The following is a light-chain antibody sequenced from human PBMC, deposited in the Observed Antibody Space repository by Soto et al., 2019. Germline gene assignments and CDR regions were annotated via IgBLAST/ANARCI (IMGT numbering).Light chain of an antibody. CDR2: NAF. J-gene: IGKJ5*01. V-gene: IGKV3-20*01. CDR3: QQYGSSPPSVT. Sequence: EIVLSQTPGTLSLSPGERATLSCRASQSVSSSYLAWYQQKPGQAPRLLIYNAFNRATGIPDRFSGSGSGTDFTLTISRLEPEDFAVYYCQQYGSSPPSVTFGQGRLLEIK. CDR1: QSVSSSY.